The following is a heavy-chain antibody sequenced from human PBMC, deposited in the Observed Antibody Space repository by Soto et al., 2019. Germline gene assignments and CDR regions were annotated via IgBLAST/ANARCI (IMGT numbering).Heavy chain of an antibody. V-gene: IGHV1-8*01. J-gene: IGHJ6*02. Sequence: ASVKVSCKASGYTFTSYDINWVRQATGQGLEWMGWMNPNSGNTGYAQKFQGRVTMTRNTSISTAYMELSSLRSEDTAVYYCARVTAGQWLVRYYGMDVWGQGTTVTVSS. D-gene: IGHD6-19*01. CDR3: ARVTAGQWLVRYYGMDV. CDR2: MNPNSGNT. CDR1: GYTFTSYD.